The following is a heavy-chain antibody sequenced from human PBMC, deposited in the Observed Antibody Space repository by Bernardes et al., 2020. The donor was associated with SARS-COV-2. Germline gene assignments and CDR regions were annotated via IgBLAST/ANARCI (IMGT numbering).Heavy chain of an antibody. CDR1: GASISSSNYY. CDR2: MYSTWSS. V-gene: IGHV4-39*01. Sequence: SETLSLTCTVSGASISSSNYYWGWIRQPPGKGLAWIGSMYSTWSSYYNPSLHSRVSGSVDTSSNQFSLRLTFVTAADTAVYYCAGSSCGIDCYIGGLRSWDYGMDGRGEGKTVT. D-gene: IGHD2-21*02. J-gene: IGHJ6*02. CDR3: AGSSCGIDCYIGGLRSWDYGMDG.